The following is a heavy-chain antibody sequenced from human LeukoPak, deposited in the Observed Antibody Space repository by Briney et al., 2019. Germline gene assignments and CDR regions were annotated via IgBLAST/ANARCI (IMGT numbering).Heavy chain of an antibody. Sequence: GGSLRLSCAASGLTFSSYEMNWVRQAPGKGLEWVSYISSSGSTIYYADSAKGRLTISRDNAKNSLYLQMNSLRAEDTAVYYCARIDDYVWGSYRRPVDYWGQGTLVTVSS. J-gene: IGHJ4*02. V-gene: IGHV3-48*03. CDR1: GLTFSSYE. CDR2: ISSSGSTI. CDR3: ARIDDYVWGSYRRPVDY. D-gene: IGHD3-16*02.